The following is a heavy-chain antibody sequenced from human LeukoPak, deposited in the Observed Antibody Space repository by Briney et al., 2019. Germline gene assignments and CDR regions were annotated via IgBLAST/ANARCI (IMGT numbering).Heavy chain of an antibody. V-gene: IGHV3-30-3*01. CDR1: GFTFSSYA. J-gene: IGHJ4*02. CDR3: ARDRRGFDY. CDR2: ISYDGSNK. Sequence: GGSLRLSCAASGFTFSSYAMHWVRQAPGKGLEWVAVISYDGSNKYYADSVKGRFTISRDNSKNTPYLQMNSLRAEDTAVYYCARDRRGFDYWGQGTLVTVSS.